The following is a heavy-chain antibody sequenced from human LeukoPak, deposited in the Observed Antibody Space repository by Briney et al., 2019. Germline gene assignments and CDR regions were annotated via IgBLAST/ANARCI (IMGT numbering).Heavy chain of an antibody. Sequence: PGGSLRLSCAASGFTFSSYGMHWVRQAPGKGLEWVAFIRYDGSNKYYADSVKGRFTISRDNSKNTLYLQMNSLRAEDTAVYYCAKIRLDWLLPGGVYYYYYMDVWGKGTTVTVSS. V-gene: IGHV3-30*02. D-gene: IGHD3-9*01. CDR2: IRYDGSNK. CDR3: AKIRLDWLLPGGVYYYYYMDV. CDR1: GFTFSSYG. J-gene: IGHJ6*03.